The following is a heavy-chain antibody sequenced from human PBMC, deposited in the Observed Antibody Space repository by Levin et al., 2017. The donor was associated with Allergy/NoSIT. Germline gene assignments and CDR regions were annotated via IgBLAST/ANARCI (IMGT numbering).Heavy chain of an antibody. V-gene: IGHV3-23*01. CDR2: ISGSGDRT. CDR1: GFTFSSYA. D-gene: IGHD6-6*01. Sequence: GGSLRLSCAASGFTFSSYAMTWVRQAPGKGLEWVSVISGSGDRTNYADSEKGRFTIFRDNSKNTLYLQMNSLRAEDTAVYYCAKGGYGSSSLLGTLFYYGMDVWGQGTTVTVSS. J-gene: IGHJ6*02. CDR3: AKGGYGSSSLLGTLFYYGMDV.